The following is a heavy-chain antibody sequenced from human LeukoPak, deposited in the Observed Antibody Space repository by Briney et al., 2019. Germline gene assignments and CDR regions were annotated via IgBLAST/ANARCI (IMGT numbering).Heavy chain of an antibody. V-gene: IGHV3-7*01. CDR3: TRDEGATVATYRFDF. Sequence: PGGSVRLSCEASGFDFRNYYMSWVRQAPGKGLEWLANIKCDGTYTNYKDSVKGRLTLSRDDAKNSVYLQMNSLRAEDTAVYYCTRDEGATVATYRFDFWGRGTLVTVSS. CDR2: IKCDGTYT. J-gene: IGHJ4*02. CDR1: GFDFRNYY. D-gene: IGHD4-23*01.